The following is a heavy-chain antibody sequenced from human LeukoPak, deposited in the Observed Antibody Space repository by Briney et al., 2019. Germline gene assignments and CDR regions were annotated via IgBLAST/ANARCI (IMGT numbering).Heavy chain of an antibody. Sequence: PSETLSLTCTVSGGSISSYYWSWIRQPPGKELEWIGYIYYSGSTNYNPSLKSRVTISVDTSKNQFSLKLSSVTAADTAVYYCAREMAEYYFDYWGQGTLVTVSS. V-gene: IGHV4-59*01. CDR1: GGSISSYY. J-gene: IGHJ4*02. CDR3: AREMAEYYFDY. CDR2: IYYSGST.